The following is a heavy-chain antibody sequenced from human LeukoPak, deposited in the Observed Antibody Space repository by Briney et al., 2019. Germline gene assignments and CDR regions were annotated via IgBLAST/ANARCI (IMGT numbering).Heavy chain of an antibody. J-gene: IGHJ4*02. CDR2: IGISSGNT. CDR3: ARDHNYAFDN. Sequence: GGSLRLSCTASGFPFSDYSMSWVRQAPGKGLEWISYIGISSGNTKYADSVKGRFTSSADNARNPLYLQMNSLRVEDTAVYYCARDHNYAFDNWGQGTLVSVSS. D-gene: IGHD1-1*01. V-gene: IGHV3-11*06. CDR1: GFPFSDYS.